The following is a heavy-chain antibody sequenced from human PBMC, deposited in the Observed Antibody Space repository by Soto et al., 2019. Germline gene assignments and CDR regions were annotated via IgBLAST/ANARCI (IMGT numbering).Heavy chain of an antibody. D-gene: IGHD1-26*01. CDR3: ARDSQKVVTTSLDFGL. J-gene: IGHJ2*01. CDR2: IYSSGST. V-gene: IGHV4-4*07. CDR1: GDSISSYY. Sequence: SETLSLTCTVSGDSISSYYCSWIRQPAWKGLEWIGRIYSSGSTNYNPSLKSRVSMSVDTSKNQFSLKLSSVTAADTAVYYCARDSQKVVTTSLDFGLGGRGTLVTSPQ.